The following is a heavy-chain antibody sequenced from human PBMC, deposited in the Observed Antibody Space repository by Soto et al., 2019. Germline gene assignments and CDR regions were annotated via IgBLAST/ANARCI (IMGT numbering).Heavy chain of an antibody. Sequence: QVQLVESGGGVVQPGRSLRLSCAASGFPFSTYTMHWVRQAPGKGLEWVAVISYDGSKEFYSDSVKGRLTISRDNSKNTLYLEMNNLRTEDTAVYYCAKGTRGFDYWGQGTLVTVSS. CDR1: GFPFSTYT. V-gene: IGHV3-30*18. J-gene: IGHJ4*02. D-gene: IGHD3-10*01. CDR2: ISYDGSKE. CDR3: AKGTRGFDY.